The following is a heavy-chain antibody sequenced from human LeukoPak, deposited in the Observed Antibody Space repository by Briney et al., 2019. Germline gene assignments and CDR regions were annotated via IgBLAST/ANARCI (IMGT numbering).Heavy chain of an antibody. CDR3: ARVLDYYGSGIYSFDY. V-gene: IGHV4-59*08. Sequence: SETLSLTCTVSGGSISSYYWSWIRQPPGKGLEWIGGTYHSGSAYYNPSLKSRVTISVDTSKNQFSLKLSSVTAADTAVYYCARVLDYYGSGIYSFDYWGQGTLVTVSS. CDR1: GGSISSYY. CDR2: TYHSGSA. J-gene: IGHJ4*02. D-gene: IGHD3-10*01.